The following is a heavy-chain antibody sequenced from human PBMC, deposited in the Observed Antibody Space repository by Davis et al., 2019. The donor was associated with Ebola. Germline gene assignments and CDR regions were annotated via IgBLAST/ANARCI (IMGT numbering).Heavy chain of an antibody. Sequence: GESLKIFCTASGFTFGDYAMSWFRQAPGKGLEWVGFIRSKAYGGTTEYAASVKGRFTISRDDSKSIAYLQMNSLKTEDTAVYYCTRHCSGGSCNSGDYWGQGTLVTVSS. D-gene: IGHD2-15*01. V-gene: IGHV3-49*03. CDR1: GFTFGDYA. CDR3: TRHCSGGSCNSGDY. J-gene: IGHJ4*02. CDR2: IRSKAYGGTT.